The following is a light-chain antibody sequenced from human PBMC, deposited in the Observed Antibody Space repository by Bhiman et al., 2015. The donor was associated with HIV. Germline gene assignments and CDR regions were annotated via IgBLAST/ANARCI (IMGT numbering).Light chain of an antibody. CDR3: TSYTATASFV. CDR2: DVI. J-gene: IGLJ1*01. Sequence: QSALTQPASVSGSPGQSITISCSGTSGDVGDYKYVSWYQQHPGKTPRLIIYDVIKRPSGVSSRFAGSASGNTASLTISGLQAEDEADYYCTSYTATASFVFGGATKVTVL. CDR1: SGDVGDYKY. V-gene: IGLV2-14*01.